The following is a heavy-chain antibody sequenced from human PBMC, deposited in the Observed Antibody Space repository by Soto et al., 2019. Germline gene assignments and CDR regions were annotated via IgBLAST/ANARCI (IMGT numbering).Heavy chain of an antibody. CDR3: ARLTTLTNPKYSYYYYMDI. Sequence: QVQLAQSGAEVNKPGASVEVSCKASGYNFSTYGVSWVRQAPGQGLEWMAWIGVSSGDTNFAQKFQGRLAVTTDTSTSTASMKLRGLRSDDTAVDYCARLTTLTNPKYSYYYYMDIWGEGTTVTVS. J-gene: IGHJ6*03. CDR1: GYNFSTYG. CDR2: IGVSSGDT. D-gene: IGHD5-18*01. V-gene: IGHV1-18*04.